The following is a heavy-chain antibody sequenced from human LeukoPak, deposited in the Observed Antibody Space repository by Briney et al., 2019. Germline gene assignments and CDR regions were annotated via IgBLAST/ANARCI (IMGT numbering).Heavy chain of an antibody. CDR2: INDSGST. V-gene: IGHV4-59*12. D-gene: IGHD6-13*01. J-gene: IGHJ4*02. Sequence: SETLSLTCTVSGGSISSYYWSWIRQPPGKGLEWIGYINDSGSTNYKSSLKSRVTISVDTSKNQFSLKLNSVTAADTAVYYCARDHSSSSEDYWGQGTLVTVSS. CDR3: ARDHSSSSEDY. CDR1: GGSISSYY.